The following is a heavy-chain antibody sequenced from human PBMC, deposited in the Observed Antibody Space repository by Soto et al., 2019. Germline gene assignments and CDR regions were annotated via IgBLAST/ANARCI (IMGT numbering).Heavy chain of an antibody. CDR1: GXSLSSGLYY. Sequence: XTLSLTCAVSGXSLSSGLYYWGWIRQPPGKGLEWIGSMYHSGSTYYNPSLNSRVTMSVDTSKNQLSLKLTSLTAADTAVYYCARYGYSYSMRFFDKWGQGTRVTVS. D-gene: IGHD5-18*01. J-gene: IGHJ4*02. CDR2: MYHSGST. V-gene: IGHV4-38-2*01. CDR3: ARYGYSYSMRFFDK.